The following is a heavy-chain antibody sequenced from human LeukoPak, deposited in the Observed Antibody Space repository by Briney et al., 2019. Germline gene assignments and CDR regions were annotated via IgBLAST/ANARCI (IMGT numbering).Heavy chain of an antibody. CDR2: INPNSGGT. V-gene: IGHV1-2*02. Sequence: ASVKVSCKASGYIFTGYYMHWVRQAPGQGLEWMGWINPNSGGTNYAQKFQGRVTMTRDTSISTAYMELSRLRSDDTAVYYCARVYAAVAGSDTLFDPWGQGTLVTVSS. CDR1: GYIFTGYY. J-gene: IGHJ5*02. CDR3: ARVYAAVAGSDTLFDP. D-gene: IGHD6-19*01.